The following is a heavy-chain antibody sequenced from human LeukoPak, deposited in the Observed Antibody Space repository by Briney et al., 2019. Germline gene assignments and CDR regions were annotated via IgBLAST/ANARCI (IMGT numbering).Heavy chain of an antibody. J-gene: IGHJ4*02. V-gene: IGHV3-43D*03. D-gene: IGHD6-19*01. CDR3: AKDIVSAGYSSPDY. CDR2: IRWDGGST. Sequence: GGSLRLSCAASGFTFDDYAMHWVRQAPGKGPEWVSLIRWDGGSTYYADSVRGRFTISRDNSKNSLYLQMNRLRAEDTALYYCAKDIVSAGYSSPDYWGQGTLVTVSS. CDR1: GFTFDDYA.